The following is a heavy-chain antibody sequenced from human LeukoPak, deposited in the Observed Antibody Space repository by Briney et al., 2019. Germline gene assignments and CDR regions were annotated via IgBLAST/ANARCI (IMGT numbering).Heavy chain of an antibody. CDR2: IYYSGST. V-gene: IGHV4-30-4*07. CDR3: TRGSIAYYYMDV. CDR1: GGSISSGGYS. J-gene: IGHJ6*03. Sequence: SQTLSLTCAVSGGSISSGGYSWSWIRQPPGKGLEWIGYIYYSGSTYYNPSLKSRVTISVDTSKNQFSLKLSSVTAADTAVYYCTRGSIAYYYMDVWGKGTTVTISS. D-gene: IGHD3-22*01.